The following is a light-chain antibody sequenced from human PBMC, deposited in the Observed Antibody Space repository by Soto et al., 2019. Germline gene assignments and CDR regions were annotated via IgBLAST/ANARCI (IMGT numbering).Light chain of an antibody. J-gene: IGKJ1*01. CDR2: SAS. Sequence: DIQLTQSPSFLSASVGDRVTITCRASQDISTFLAWYQQKPGKAPQLLIYSASNLHSGVPSRFSGSGSGTDFTLTINSLQPEDFATYYCQPGGTTPPWTFXQGTKVDIK. CDR1: QDISTF. V-gene: IGKV1-39*01. CDR3: QPGGTTPPWT.